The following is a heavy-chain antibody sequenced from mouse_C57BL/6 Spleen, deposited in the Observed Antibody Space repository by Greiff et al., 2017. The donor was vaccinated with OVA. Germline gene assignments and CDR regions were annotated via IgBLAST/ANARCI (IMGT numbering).Heavy chain of an antibody. CDR1: GYTFTDYE. Sequence: QVQLQQSGAELVRPGASVTLSCKASGYTFTDYEMHWVKQTPVHGLEWIGAIDPETGGTAYNQKFKGKAILTADKSSSTAYMELRSLTSEDSAVYYCTRGRGKSTPLAYWGQGILVTVSA. V-gene: IGHV1-15*01. D-gene: IGHD5-1*01. J-gene: IGHJ3*01. CDR2: IDPETGGT. CDR3: TRGRGKSTPLAY.